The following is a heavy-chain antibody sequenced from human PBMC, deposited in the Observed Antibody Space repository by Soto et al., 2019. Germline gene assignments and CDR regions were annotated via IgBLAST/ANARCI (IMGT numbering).Heavy chain of an antibody. Sequence: QVQLVQSGAEVKKPGASVTVSCKASGYTFNSYGISWVRQAPGQGLEWMGWISAYNGNTNYEQKLQGRVTMTTATSSSTAYRELRSLRSDDRSVYYCARELGGWGDYWGQRTMVTVSS. CDR3: ARELGGWGDY. D-gene: IGHD3-16*01. CDR2: ISAYNGNT. CDR1: GYTFNSYG. V-gene: IGHV1-18*01. J-gene: IGHJ4*02.